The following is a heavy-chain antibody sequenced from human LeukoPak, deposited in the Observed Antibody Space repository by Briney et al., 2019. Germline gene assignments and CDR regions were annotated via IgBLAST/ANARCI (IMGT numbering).Heavy chain of an antibody. V-gene: IGHV4-59*01. CDR3: ARGRNSLWSSGWKYIDY. D-gene: IGHD6-19*01. Sequence: PSETLSLTCAVSGGAISGYYWNWIRQPPGKGPEWIGHIHHSGSTTYNPSLHSRVTISFDTPKNQSSLKLSSVTAADTAVYYCARGRNSLWSSGWKYIDYWGQGTLVTVSS. J-gene: IGHJ4*02. CDR2: IHHSGST. CDR1: GGAISGYY.